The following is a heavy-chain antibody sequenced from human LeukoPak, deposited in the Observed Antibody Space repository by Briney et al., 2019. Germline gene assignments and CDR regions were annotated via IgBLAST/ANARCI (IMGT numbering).Heavy chain of an antibody. CDR2: INPNSGGT. CDR1: GYTFTGYY. Sequence: GASVKVSCKASGYTFTGYYMHWVRQAPGQGLEWMGWINPNSGGTNYAQKFQGRVTMTRDTSISTAYMELSRLRSDDTAVYYCARDYSVTAMALQIYYYYYGMDVWGQGTTVTVSS. J-gene: IGHJ6*02. D-gene: IGHD5-18*01. CDR3: ARDYSVTAMALQIYYYYYGMDV. V-gene: IGHV1-2*02.